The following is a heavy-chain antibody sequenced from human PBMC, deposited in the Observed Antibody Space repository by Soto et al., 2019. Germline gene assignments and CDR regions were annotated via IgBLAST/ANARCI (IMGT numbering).Heavy chain of an antibody. D-gene: IGHD1-20*01. CDR3: VRGPAVLYLDL. V-gene: IGHV1-2*02. CDR1: GYTLTDFY. J-gene: IGHJ1*01. CDR2: INPKNGGI. Sequence: ASVKVSCKSSGYTLTDFYIHWVRQVPGQGLEWVGWINPKNGGINYAQKFQGRVTMTRDTSVHTSYMDLTRLNFDDSAIYYCVRGPAVLYLDLWGRGTQVTVSS.